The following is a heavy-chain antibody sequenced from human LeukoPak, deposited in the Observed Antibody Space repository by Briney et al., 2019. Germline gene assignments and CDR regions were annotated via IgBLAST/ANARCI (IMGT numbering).Heavy chain of an antibody. D-gene: IGHD2/OR15-2a*01. J-gene: IGHJ3*02. V-gene: IGHV3-33*01. CDR3: ARRGRFLRSEAFDI. CDR1: GFTFSSYG. CDR2: IWYDGSNK. Sequence: GGSLRLSCAASGFTFSSYGMHWVRQAPGKGLEWVAVIWYDGSNKYYADSVKGRFTISRDNSKNTLYLQMNSLRAEDTAVYYGARRGRFLRSEAFDIWGQGKMVTVSS.